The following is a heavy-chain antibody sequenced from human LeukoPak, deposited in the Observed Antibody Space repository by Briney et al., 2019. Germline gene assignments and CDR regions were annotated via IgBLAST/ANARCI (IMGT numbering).Heavy chain of an antibody. J-gene: IGHJ4*02. Sequence: PGGSLRLSCAASGFTFSSYSMNWVRQAPGKGLEWLSYISSSSGTIYYADSVKGRFTISRDNAKNSLYLQMNSLRDGDTAVYYCARLSRSFDDWGQGTLVTVSS. V-gene: IGHV3-48*02. CDR1: GFTFSSYS. CDR2: ISSSSGTI. CDR3: ARLSRSFDD.